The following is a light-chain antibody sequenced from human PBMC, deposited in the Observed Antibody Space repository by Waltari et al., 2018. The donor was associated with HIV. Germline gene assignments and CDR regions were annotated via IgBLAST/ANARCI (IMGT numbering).Light chain of an antibody. CDR1: QGISNY. V-gene: IGKV1-33*01. J-gene: IGKJ2*01. CDR3: QHYDNLPPYT. Sequence: DIQMTQSPSSLSASVGDRVTITCQASQGISNYLNWYQQKPGKAPKLLIYDASNLETGVPSRFSGSGSGTDFTFTISSLQPEDIATYYCQHYDNLPPYTFGQGTKMEIK. CDR2: DAS.